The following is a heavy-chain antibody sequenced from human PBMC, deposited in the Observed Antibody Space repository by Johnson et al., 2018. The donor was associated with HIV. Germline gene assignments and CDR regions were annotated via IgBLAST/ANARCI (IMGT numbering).Heavy chain of an antibody. V-gene: IGHV3-20*04. CDR1: GFTFDNYG. CDR2: INWNGNTI. J-gene: IGHJ3*01. D-gene: IGHD6-13*01. Sequence: VQLVESVGDVARPGGSLRLSCATSGFTFDNYGMNWVRQAPGKGLEWVSGINWNGNTIGYADSVKGRFTISRDNTENALYLQMNSLRAEDTALYYCARAIAAAGSSLEDDAWGQGTMVTVSS. CDR3: ARAIAAAGSSLEDDA.